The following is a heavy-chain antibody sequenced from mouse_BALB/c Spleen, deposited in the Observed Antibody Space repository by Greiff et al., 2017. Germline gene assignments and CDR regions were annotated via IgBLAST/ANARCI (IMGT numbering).Heavy chain of an antibody. J-gene: IGHJ4*01. CDR1: GFSLTSYG. CDR2: IWAGGST. D-gene: IGHD2-14*01. V-gene: IGHV2-9*02. Sequence: VNVVESGPGLVAPSQSLSITCTVSGFSLTSYGVHWVRQPPGKGLEWLGVIWAGGSTNYNSALMSRLSISKDNSKSQVFLKMNSLQTDDTAMYYCARGRSYYRYDYAMDYWGQGTSVTVSS. CDR3: ARGRSYYRYDYAMDY.